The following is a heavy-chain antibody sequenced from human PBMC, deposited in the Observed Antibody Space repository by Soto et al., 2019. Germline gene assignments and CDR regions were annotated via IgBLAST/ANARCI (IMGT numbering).Heavy chain of an antibody. V-gene: IGHV5-10-1*01. D-gene: IGHD3-22*01. CDR2: IDPSDSQT. CDR3: ARQIYDSDTGPNFQYYFDS. CDR1: GYSFAGYW. Sequence: GESLKISCKGSGYSFAGYWITWVRQKPGKGLEWMGRIDPSDSQTYYSPSFRGHVTVSATKSITTVFLQWSSLRASDTAMYYCARQIYDSDTGPNFQYYFDSWGQGTPVTVSS. J-gene: IGHJ4*02.